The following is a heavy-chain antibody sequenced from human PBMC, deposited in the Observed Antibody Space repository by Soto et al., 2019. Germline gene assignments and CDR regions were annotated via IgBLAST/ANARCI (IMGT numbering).Heavy chain of an antibody. V-gene: IGHV3-74*01. CDR2: IDTDGSDT. J-gene: IGHJ4*02. D-gene: IGHD6-13*01. Sequence: GGSLRLSCAASGFTFSSYWMHWVRQAPGKGLVWVSHIDTDGSDTTYADSVKGRFTISRDNSKNTLNLQMNSLRAEDTAVYYCARRSSSWYFDYWGQGTLVTVSS. CDR1: GFTFSSYW. CDR3: ARRSSSWYFDY.